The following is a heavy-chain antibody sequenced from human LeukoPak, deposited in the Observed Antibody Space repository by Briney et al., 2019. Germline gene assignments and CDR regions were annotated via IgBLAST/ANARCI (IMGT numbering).Heavy chain of an antibody. CDR1: GGSISSYY. Sequence: SETLSLTCTVSGGSISSYYWSWIRQPPGKGQEWIGYMHYSGSTYYNPSLKSRVTISVDTSKNQFSLKLNSVTAADTAVYYCARHYGPWGQGTLVTVSS. J-gene: IGHJ5*02. CDR3: ARHYGP. V-gene: IGHV4-59*08. D-gene: IGHD3-10*01. CDR2: MHYSGST.